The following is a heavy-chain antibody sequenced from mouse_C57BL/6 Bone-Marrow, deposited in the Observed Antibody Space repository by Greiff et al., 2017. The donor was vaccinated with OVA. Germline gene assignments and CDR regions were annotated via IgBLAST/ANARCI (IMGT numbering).Heavy chain of an antibody. CDR3: TADGN. V-gene: IGHV14-4*01. CDR2: IDPENGDT. Sequence: EVKLVEPGAELVRPGASVKLSCTASGFTITDDYMHWVKQRPEQGLEWIGWIDPENGDTDYAPKFTGKATITADTSSNTAYLQLSSLASEDTAVYYCTADGNWGRGTALTVSA. CDR1: GFTITDDY. J-gene: IGHJ2*01.